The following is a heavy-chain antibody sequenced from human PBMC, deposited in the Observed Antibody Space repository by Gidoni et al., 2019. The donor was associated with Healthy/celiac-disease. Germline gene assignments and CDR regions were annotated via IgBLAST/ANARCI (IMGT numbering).Heavy chain of an antibody. Sequence: QVQLVESGGGVVHPGRSLRLSCAASGFTFRRFGMHWVRQAPGKGLEGVAVRSYDGSNKYYADSVKGRFTISRDNSKNTLYLQMNSLRAEDTAVYYCAKDQGGFGELQYYFDYWGQGTLVTVSS. CDR2: RSYDGSNK. J-gene: IGHJ4*02. CDR1: GFTFRRFG. CDR3: AKDQGGFGELQYYFDY. D-gene: IGHD3-10*01. V-gene: IGHV3-30*18.